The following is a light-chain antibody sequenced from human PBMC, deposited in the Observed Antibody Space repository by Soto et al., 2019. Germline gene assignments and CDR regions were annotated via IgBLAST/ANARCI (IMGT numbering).Light chain of an antibody. CDR3: QQYGNSPLP. J-gene: IGKJ3*01. CDR2: AAS. V-gene: IGKV3-20*01. Sequence: EIVLTQSPGTLSLSPGERATLSCTASQSVAGNFLAWYQQRPGQAPRLLISAASSRATAIPDRFSGSGSGTEFTLTISRREPDDSAVYFCQQYGNSPLPFGPGTKLNIK. CDR1: QSVAGNF.